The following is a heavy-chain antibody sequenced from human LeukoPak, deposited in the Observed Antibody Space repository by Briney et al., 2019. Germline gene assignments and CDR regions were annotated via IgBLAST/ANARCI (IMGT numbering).Heavy chain of an antibody. CDR1: GYTFTGYY. D-gene: IGHD2-2*02. Sequence: ASVKVSCKTSGYTFTGYYLHWVRQAPGQRPEWMGRIDPDSGGTHYGQRFQGRVTVTRDTSITTVYMELSGLTSDDTAVYYCARVPGPYTTSRFDFWGQGTLVTVSS. J-gene: IGHJ4*02. V-gene: IGHV1-2*02. CDR3: ARVPGPYTTSRFDF. CDR2: IDPDSGGT.